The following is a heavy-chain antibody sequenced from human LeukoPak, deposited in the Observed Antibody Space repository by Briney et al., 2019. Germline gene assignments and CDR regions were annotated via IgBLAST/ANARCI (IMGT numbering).Heavy chain of an antibody. CDR1: GGSISSYY. CDR3: ARGGDYVWGSYPYYFDY. V-gene: IGHV4-34*01. D-gene: IGHD3-16*02. J-gene: IGHJ4*02. CDR2: INHSGST. Sequence: SETLSLTCTVSGGSISSYYWSWIRQPPGKGLEWIGEINHSGSTNYKASLKSRVAISVDTSKNQFSLKLSSVTAADTAVYYCARGGDYVWGSYPYYFDYWGQGILVTVSS.